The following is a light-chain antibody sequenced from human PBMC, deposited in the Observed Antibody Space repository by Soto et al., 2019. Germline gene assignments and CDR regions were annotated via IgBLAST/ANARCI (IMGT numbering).Light chain of an antibody. V-gene: IGKV1-5*01. CDR1: QSISSW. J-gene: IGKJ2*01. CDR2: DAS. CDR3: QKYNSYPYT. Sequence: DIQMTQSPSTLSASVGDRVTITCRASQSISSWLAWYQQKPGKAPKLLIYDASSLESGVPSRFSGSGSGTEFTLTISSLKPDDFATYYCQKYNSYPYTFGQGTKLEIK.